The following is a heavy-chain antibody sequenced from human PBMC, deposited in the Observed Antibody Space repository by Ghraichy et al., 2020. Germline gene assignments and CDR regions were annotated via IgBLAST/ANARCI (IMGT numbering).Heavy chain of an antibody. CDR3: AREIATTVTLQDWFGLDP. CDR1: GGSFSGYY. J-gene: IGHJ5*02. CDR2: INHSGST. V-gene: IGHV4-34*01. D-gene: IGHD4-17*01. Sequence: SETLSLTCAVYGGSFSGYYWSWIRQPPGKGLEWIGEINHSGSTNYNPSLKSRVTISVDTSKNQFSLKLSSVTAADTAVYYCAREIATTVTLQDWFGLDPWGQGTLVTVSS.